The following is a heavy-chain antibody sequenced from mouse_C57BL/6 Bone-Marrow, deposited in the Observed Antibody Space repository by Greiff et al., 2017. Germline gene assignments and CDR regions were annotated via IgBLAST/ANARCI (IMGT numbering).Heavy chain of an antibody. CDR1: GFTFSNYW. D-gene: IGHD2-3*01. CDR2: IRLKSDNYAT. CDR3: TAPTSSDGCSY. V-gene: IGHV6-3*01. Sequence: EVKLEESGGGLVQPGGSMKLSCVASGFTFSNYWMNWVRQSPEKGLEWVAQIRLKSDNYATHYAESVKGRFTISRDDSKSSVYLQMNNLRAEDTGIYYCTAPTSSDGCSYWGEGTLVTVSA. J-gene: IGHJ3*01.